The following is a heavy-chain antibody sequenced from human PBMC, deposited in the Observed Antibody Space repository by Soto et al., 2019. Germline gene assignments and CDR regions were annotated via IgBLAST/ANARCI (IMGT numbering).Heavy chain of an antibody. D-gene: IGHD2-2*01. CDR1: GDSITISDFL. Sequence: SETLSLTCTVSGDSITISDFLWGWVRPSPGKELEGIGGIYYRGSAYYNPPLGSRATLSVDTSRNQFFLSVTSVAAADTAVYYCARPLYAHWAFGIWGQGKLVTVSS. V-gene: IGHV4-39*01. CDR3: ARPLYAHWAFGI. CDR2: IYYRGSA. J-gene: IGHJ3*02.